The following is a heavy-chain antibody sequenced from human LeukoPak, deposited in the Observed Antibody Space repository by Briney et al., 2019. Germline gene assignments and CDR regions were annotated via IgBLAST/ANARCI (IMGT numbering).Heavy chain of an antibody. CDR1: GLTFSSSS. D-gene: IGHD2-15*01. V-gene: IGHV3-23*01. Sequence: GGSLRLSCAASGLTFSSSSMSWVRQPPGKGLEWVSGISVSGITVYADSVKGRLTISRDNSKNTLYLQMNNLSAEDTALYYCAKGFSVRGRFDPWGQGTLVTASS. CDR3: AKGFSVRGRFDP. CDR2: ISVSGIT. J-gene: IGHJ5*02.